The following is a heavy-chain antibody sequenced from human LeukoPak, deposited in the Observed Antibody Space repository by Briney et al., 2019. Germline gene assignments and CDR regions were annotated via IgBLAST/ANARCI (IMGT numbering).Heavy chain of an antibody. Sequence: PGGSLRLSCAASGLTFSSYAMSWVRQAPGKGPEWVSGISGSGGSTYYAESVKGRFTISRDNSKTTLYVQMNSLRAEDTAEYYCAKGSHLLDYWGQGTLVTVST. V-gene: IGHV3-23*01. CDR2: ISGSGGST. J-gene: IGHJ4*02. CDR3: AKGSHLLDY. CDR1: GLTFSSYA.